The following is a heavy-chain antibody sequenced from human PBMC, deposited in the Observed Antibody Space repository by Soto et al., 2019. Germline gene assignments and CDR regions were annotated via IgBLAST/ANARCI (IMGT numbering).Heavy chain of an antibody. Sequence: EVELVESGGGLVQPGGSLRLSCAASGFTFSNYWMHWVRQAPGKGLVWVAGINSDGNATRFADSVKGRFSIARENAKDTFYLQMSSLTADDTAVYYCARVNRSRQSLDSWGQGTLVTVS. J-gene: IGHJ5*01. CDR2: INSDGNAT. CDR1: GFTFSNYW. CDR3: ARVNRSRQSLDS. D-gene: IGHD1-26*01. V-gene: IGHV3-74*01.